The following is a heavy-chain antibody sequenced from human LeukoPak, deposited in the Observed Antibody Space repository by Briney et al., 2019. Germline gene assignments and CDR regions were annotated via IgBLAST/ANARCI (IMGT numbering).Heavy chain of an antibody. CDR1: GFTFSSYA. CDR2: ISGSGGST. D-gene: IGHD2-2*01. CDR3: AKDGYCSSTSCYPAPY. Sequence: HTGGSLRLSCAASGFTFSSYAMSWVRQAPGKGLEWVSAISGSGGSTYYADSVKGRFTISRDNSKNTLYLQMNSLRAEDTAVYYCAKDGYCSSTSCYPAPYWGQGTLVTVSS. V-gene: IGHV3-23*01. J-gene: IGHJ4*02.